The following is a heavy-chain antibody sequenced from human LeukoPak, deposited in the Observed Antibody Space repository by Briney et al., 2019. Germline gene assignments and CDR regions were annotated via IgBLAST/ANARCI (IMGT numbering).Heavy chain of an antibody. CDR1: GXSFTGYW. CDR2: IYPGDSGT. CDR3: ARAYSDYDYNAPDI. V-gene: IGHV5-51*01. J-gene: IGHJ3*02. Sequence: GESLKISFKGSGXSFTGYWIAWVRHMPGKGLEWMGIIYPGDSGTRYSPSFQGQVTISADKSVRTAYLQWSSLRASDTAMYYCARAYSDYDYNAPDIWGQGTMVTVSS. D-gene: IGHD5-12*01.